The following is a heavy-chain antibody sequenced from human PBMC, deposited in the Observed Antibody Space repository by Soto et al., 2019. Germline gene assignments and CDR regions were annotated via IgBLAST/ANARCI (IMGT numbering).Heavy chain of an antibody. J-gene: IGHJ2*01. D-gene: IGHD3-16*01. Sequence: QVQLVESGGGVVQPGRSLRLSCAASGFTFSSYAMHWVRQAPGKGLEWVAVISYDGSNKYYADSVKGRFTISRDNSKNTLYLQMNSLRAEDTAVYYCARGPRFEWYFDFWGRGTLVTVSS. V-gene: IGHV3-30-3*01. CDR1: GFTFSSYA. CDR2: ISYDGSNK. CDR3: ARGPRFEWYFDF.